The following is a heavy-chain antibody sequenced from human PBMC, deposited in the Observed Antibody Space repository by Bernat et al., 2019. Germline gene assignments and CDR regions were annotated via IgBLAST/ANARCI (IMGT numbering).Heavy chain of an antibody. D-gene: IGHD3-22*01. CDR1: GYTFTNYG. J-gene: IGHJ4*02. CDR2: ISVYNGNT. CDR3: ARDFYDSRGYSIQGPFAY. Sequence: QVQLVQSGTEVKKPGASVKVSCKASGYTFTNYGISWVRQAPGQGLEWMGWISVYNGNTMYAQKFQGRVTMTTDTSTSTTYLELRSLRSDDTAVYYCARDFYDSRGYSIQGPFAYWGQGTLVTVSS. V-gene: IGHV1-18*01.